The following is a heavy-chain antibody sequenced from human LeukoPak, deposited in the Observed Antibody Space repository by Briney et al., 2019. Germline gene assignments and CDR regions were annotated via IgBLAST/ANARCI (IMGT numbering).Heavy chain of an antibody. Sequence: GGSLRLSCAASGFTFSSYSMNWVRQAPGKGLEWVSSISSSSSYIYYADSVKGRFTISRDNAKNSLYLQMNSLRAEDTAVYYCARGSTTALHDAFDIWGQGTMVTVSS. CDR2: ISSSSSYI. D-gene: IGHD4-17*01. CDR3: ARGSTTALHDAFDI. V-gene: IGHV3-21*01. J-gene: IGHJ3*02. CDR1: GFTFSSYS.